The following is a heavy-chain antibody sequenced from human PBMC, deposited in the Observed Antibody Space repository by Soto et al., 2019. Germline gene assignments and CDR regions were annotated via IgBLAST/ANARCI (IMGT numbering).Heavy chain of an antibody. Sequence: GGSLRLSCAASGFTFGTSDMSWVRQAPGKGLEWVSSICASGGCIYYADSVRGRFTISRDNSKYALYLQMNSLRAEDTALYYCAKVVGWSSSSKVGRFDHWGQGTQVTVSS. D-gene: IGHD6-6*01. CDR1: GFTFGTSD. J-gene: IGHJ4*02. CDR3: AKVVGWSSSSKVGRFDH. CDR2: ICASGGCI. V-gene: IGHV3-23*01.